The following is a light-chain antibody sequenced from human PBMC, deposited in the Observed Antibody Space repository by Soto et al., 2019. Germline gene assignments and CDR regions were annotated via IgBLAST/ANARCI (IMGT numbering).Light chain of an antibody. CDR2: SAS. V-gene: IGKV1-39*01. CDR3: HQTFRTPHT. J-gene: IGKJ2*01. CDR1: QTISNY. Sequence: DIRMTQSPASLSASVGDRVTITCRASQTISNYLNWYQQKPGAAPKLLIYSASTLQSGVPSRFSGSGFGTDYTLTISSLQPADFAVYYCHQTFRTPHTFGQGTKVDIK.